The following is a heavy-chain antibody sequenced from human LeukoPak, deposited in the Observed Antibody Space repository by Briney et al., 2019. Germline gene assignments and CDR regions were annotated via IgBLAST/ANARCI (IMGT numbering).Heavy chain of an antibody. J-gene: IGHJ4*02. V-gene: IGHV3-48*03. D-gene: IGHD4-17*01. CDR2: ISSSGSTI. Sequence: PGGSLRLSCAASGFTFSSYEMNWVRQAPGKGLEWVSYISSSGSTIYYADSVKGRFTISRDNAKNSLYLQMNSLRAEDTAVYYCARDHHDYGDYPLDYWGQGTLVTISS. CDR1: GFTFSSYE. CDR3: ARDHHDYGDYPLDY.